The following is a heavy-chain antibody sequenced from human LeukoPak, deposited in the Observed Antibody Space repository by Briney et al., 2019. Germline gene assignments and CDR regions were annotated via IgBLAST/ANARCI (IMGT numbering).Heavy chain of an antibody. CDR3: ARGGNYYGMDV. CDR2: MSPRSGNT. V-gene: IGHV1-8*01. CDR1: GYTFTNYD. Sequence: ASVKVSCKASGYTFTNYDINWVRQATGQGLEWMGWMSPRSGNTGYAQKLQGRVTMTRDTSTSTVYMELSSLRSEDTAVYYCARGGNYYGMDVWGQGTTVTVSS. J-gene: IGHJ6*02.